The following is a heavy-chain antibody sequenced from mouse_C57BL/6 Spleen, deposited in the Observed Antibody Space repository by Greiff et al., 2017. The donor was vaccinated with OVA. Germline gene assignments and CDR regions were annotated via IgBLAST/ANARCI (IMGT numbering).Heavy chain of an antibody. V-gene: IGHV3-6*01. Sequence: EVKLQESGPGLVKPSQSLSLTCSVTGYSITSGYYWNWIRQFPGNKMEWLGYISNDGSNNYNPSLKNRISITRDTSKNQFFLKLNSVTTEDTATYYCARGGPLTLYYAMDYWGQGTSVTVSS. J-gene: IGHJ4*01. CDR3: ARGGPLTLYYAMDY. D-gene: IGHD4-1*01. CDR2: ISNDGSN. CDR1: GYSITSGYY.